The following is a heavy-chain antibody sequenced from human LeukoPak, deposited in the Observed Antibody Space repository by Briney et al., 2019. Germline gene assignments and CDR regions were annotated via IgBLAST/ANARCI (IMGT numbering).Heavy chain of an antibody. CDR1: GFTFSSYA. CDR2: ISGSGGST. CDR3: ARVGLDRRGYSGYEAFDY. J-gene: IGHJ4*02. Sequence: GGSLRLSCAASGFTFSSYAMSWVRQAPGKRLEWVSGISGSGGSTYYADSVQGRFTISRDNSKNTLYPQMNSLGAEDTAVYYCARVGLDRRGYSGYEAFDYWGQGTLVTVSP. D-gene: IGHD5-12*01. V-gene: IGHV3-23*01.